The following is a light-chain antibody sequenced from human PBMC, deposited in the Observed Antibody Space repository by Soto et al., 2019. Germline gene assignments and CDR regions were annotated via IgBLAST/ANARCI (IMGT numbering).Light chain of an antibody. Sequence: DIQLTQSPSFLSASVGDRVTITRRASQGIGSYLAWYQQKPGKAPKLLIYAASNLQSGVPSRFSRSGSGTEFTLTISSLQSEDFATYYCQQLNSHPPFAFVPGTKLDIK. CDR1: QGIGSY. V-gene: IGKV1-9*01. CDR3: QQLNSHPPFA. CDR2: AAS. J-gene: IGKJ3*01.